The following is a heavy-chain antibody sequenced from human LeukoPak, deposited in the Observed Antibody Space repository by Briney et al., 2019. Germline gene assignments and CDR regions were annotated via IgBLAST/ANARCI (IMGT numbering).Heavy chain of an antibody. CDR1: GFTFSGTW. CDR3: ARDIGDGYFDY. J-gene: IGHJ4*02. V-gene: IGHV3-74*01. D-gene: IGHD3-16*01. CDR2: INSDGSST. Sequence: GGPLRLSGAAPGFTFSGTWLHWSGQPQGRGLVWVSRINSDGSSTSYADSVKGRFTISRDNAKNTLYLQMNSLRAEDTAVYYCARDIGDGYFDYWGQGTLVTVSS.